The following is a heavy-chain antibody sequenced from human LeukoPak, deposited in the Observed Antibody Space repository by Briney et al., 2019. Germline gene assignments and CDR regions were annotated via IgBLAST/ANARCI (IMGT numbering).Heavy chain of an antibody. V-gene: IGHV4-59*12. Sequence: SETLSLTCTVSGGSISSYYWSWIRQPPGKGLEWIGYIYYSGSTNYNPSLKSRVTMSVDTSKNQFSLKLSSVTAADTAVYYCARLAQGFDPWGQGTLVTVSS. CDR2: IYYSGST. CDR1: GGSISSYY. CDR3: ARLAQGFDP. J-gene: IGHJ5*02.